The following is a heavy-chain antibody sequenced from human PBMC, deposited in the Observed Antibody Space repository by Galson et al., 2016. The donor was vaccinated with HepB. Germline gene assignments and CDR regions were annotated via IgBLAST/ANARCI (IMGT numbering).Heavy chain of an antibody. CDR1: SGSISGSNYY. CDR3: ARLRGNYAYMDV. V-gene: IGHV4-39*01. J-gene: IGHJ6*03. Sequence: SETLSLTCTVSSGSISGSNYYWGWIRQPPGKGLEWIGSVYYRGSTYYNPSLKSRVTISVDTSKNQFSLKLSSVTAADTAVYYCARLRGNYAYMDVWGKGTTVTVSS. CDR2: VYYRGST.